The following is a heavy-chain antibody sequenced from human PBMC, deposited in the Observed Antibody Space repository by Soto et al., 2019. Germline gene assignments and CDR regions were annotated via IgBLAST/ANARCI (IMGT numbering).Heavy chain of an antibody. CDR3: ARFSGGSYNTYYFYYGMDV. D-gene: IGHD2-15*01. V-gene: IGHV1-3*01. CDR1: GYTFTRYT. Sequence: EASVKVSCKASGYTFTRYTMNWVRQAPGQRLEWMGWINPDNGNTKSSQKFQDRVIITRDTSASTAYMELRSLRSDDTAMYYCARFSGGSYNTYYFYYGMDVWGQGTTVTVSS. J-gene: IGHJ6*02. CDR2: INPDNGNT.